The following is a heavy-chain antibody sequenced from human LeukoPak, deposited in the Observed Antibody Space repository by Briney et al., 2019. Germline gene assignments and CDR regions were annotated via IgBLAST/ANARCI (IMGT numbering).Heavy chain of an antibody. CDR3: ARYYYGSGSYFDY. CDR2: IYYSGST. V-gene: IGHV4-31*03. J-gene: IGHJ4*02. Sequence: TLSLPCTVSGGSISSGGYYWSWIRQHPGKGLEWIGYIYYSGSTYYNPSLKSRVTISVDTSKNQFSLKLSSVTAADTAVYYCARYYYGSGSYFDYWGQGTLVTVSS. D-gene: IGHD3-10*01. CDR1: GGSISSGGYY.